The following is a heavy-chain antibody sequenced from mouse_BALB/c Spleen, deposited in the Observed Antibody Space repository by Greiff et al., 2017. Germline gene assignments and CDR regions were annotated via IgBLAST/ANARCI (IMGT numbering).Heavy chain of an antibody. D-gene: IGHD1-1*01. V-gene: IGHV1-84*02. Sequence: VQRVESGPELVKPGASVKISCKASGYTFTDYYINWVKQKPGQGLEWIGWIYPGSGNTKYNEKFKGKATLTVDTSSSTAYMQLSSLTSEDTAVYFCARIYYYGSSHAMDYWGQGTSVTVSS. CDR3: ARIYYYGSSHAMDY. J-gene: IGHJ4*01. CDR2: IYPGSGNT. CDR1: GYTFTDYY.